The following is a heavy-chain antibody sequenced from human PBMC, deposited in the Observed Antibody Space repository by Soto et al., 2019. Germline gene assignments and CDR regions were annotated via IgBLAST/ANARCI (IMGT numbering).Heavy chain of an antibody. D-gene: IGHD3-9*01. J-gene: IGHJ4*02. Sequence: SETLSLTCAVYGGSFSGYYWSWIRQPPGKGLEWIGEINHSGSTNYNPSLKSRVTISVDTSKNQFSLKLSSVTAADTAVYYCARATIYQALTGPRFDYWGQGTLVTVSS. CDR3: ARATIYQALTGPRFDY. CDR2: INHSGST. V-gene: IGHV4-34*01. CDR1: GGSFSGYY.